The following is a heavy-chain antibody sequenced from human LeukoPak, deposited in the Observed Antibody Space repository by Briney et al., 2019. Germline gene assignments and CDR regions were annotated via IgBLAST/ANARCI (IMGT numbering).Heavy chain of an antibody. J-gene: IGHJ3*02. D-gene: IGHD3-9*01. CDR2: IIPIFGTA. V-gene: IGHV1-69*05. CDR3: ARDGAIYDILSGPDAFDI. CDR1: GGTFSSYA. Sequence: ASVKVSCKASGGTFSSYAISWVRQAPGQGLEWMGGIIPIFGTANYAQKFQGRVTITTDESTSTAYMELSSLRSEDTAVYYCARDGAIYDILSGPDAFDIWGQGTMVTVSS.